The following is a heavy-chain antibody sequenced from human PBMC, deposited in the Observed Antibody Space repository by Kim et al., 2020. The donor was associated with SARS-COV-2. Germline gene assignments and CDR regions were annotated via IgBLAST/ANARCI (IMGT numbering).Heavy chain of an antibody. V-gene: IGHV3-30*02. J-gene: IGHJ4*02. Sequence: YADSVKGRFTISRDNSKNTLYLQMNSLRAEDTAVYYCAKQSLETTWGFDYWGQGTLVTVSS. CDR3: AKQSLETTWGFDY. D-gene: IGHD1-1*01.